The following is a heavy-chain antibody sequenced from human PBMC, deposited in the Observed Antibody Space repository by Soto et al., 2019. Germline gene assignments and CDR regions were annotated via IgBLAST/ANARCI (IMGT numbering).Heavy chain of an antibody. CDR3: ARAYLGRLPRRADYYYALDV. J-gene: IGHJ6*02. D-gene: IGHD1-26*01. Sequence: GGSLRLSCAASGFTFSSYDMHWVRQATGKGLEWVSAIGTAGDTYYPGSVKGRFTISRENAKNSLYLQMNSLRAGDTAVYYCARAYLGRLPRRADYYYALDVWGQGTTVTVSS. V-gene: IGHV3-13*01. CDR2: IGTAGDT. CDR1: GFTFSSYD.